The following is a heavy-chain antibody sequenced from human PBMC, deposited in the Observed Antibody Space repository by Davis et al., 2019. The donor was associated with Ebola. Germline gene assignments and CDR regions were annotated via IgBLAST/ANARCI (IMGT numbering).Heavy chain of an antibody. J-gene: IGHJ4*02. V-gene: IGHV1-46*01. CDR2: IDPTDGST. CDR3: ARYQLLGYYFDY. Sequence: ASVKVSCKASGYTFTGYYMHWVRQAPGHGLKWMGVIDPTDGSTTYAQKFQGRVTMTRDTSTSTVYMELSSLRSEDTAVYYCARYQLLGYYFDYWGQGTLVTVSS. CDR1: GYTFTGYY. D-gene: IGHD2-2*01.